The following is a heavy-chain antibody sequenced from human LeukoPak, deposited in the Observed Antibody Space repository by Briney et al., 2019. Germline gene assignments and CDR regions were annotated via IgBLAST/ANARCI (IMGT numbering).Heavy chain of an antibody. CDR2: IYYSGST. Sequence: SETLSLTCTVSGGSISSGDYYWSWISQPPGKGLEWIGYIYYSGSTYYNPSLKSRVTISVDTSKNQFSLKLSSVTAADTAVYYCAGHLYYYGSGSYYPYWGQGTLVTVSS. J-gene: IGHJ4*02. D-gene: IGHD3-10*01. CDR1: GGSISSGDYY. V-gene: IGHV4-30-4*01. CDR3: AGHLYYYGSGSYYPY.